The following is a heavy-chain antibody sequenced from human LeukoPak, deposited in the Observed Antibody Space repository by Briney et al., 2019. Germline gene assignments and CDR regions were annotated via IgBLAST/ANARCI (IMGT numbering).Heavy chain of an antibody. V-gene: IGHV3-66*01. D-gene: IGHD3-10*01. CDR1: EFSVGSNY. J-gene: IGHJ4*02. CDR3: ARVLVGSGSFDY. CDR2: IYSGGST. Sequence: GALRLSCAASEFSVGSNYMTWVRQAPGKGLEWVSLIYSGGSTYYADSVKGRFTISRDNAKNTLYLQMNSLRAEDTAVYYCARVLVGSGSFDYWGQGTLVTVSS.